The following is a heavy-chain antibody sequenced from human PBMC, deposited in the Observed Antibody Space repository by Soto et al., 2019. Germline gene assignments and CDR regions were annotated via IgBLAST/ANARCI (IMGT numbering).Heavy chain of an antibody. Sequence: SGAEVKKPGASVKVSCKASGYRFSSFGIIWVRQAPGQGLEWMGWISAYNGNTNYAQKFQGRVTMSTDTSTSSAYMELRSLRSDDTAVYYCARPLDYYFYAMDAWGQGTTVTVSS. J-gene: IGHJ6*02. CDR1: GYRFSSFG. CDR2: ISAYNGNT. V-gene: IGHV1-18*01. CDR3: ARPLDYYFYAMDA.